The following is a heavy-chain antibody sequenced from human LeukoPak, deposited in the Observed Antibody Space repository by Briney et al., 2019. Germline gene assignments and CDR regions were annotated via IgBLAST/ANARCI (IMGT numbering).Heavy chain of an antibody. CDR3: AKIIQPGVGGFDY. Sequence: PGGSLRLSCAASGFTFSNYAMSWVRQAPGKGLEWVSLISGSGGSTYYADSVKGRFTISRDNSKNTLYLQMNSLRAEDTALYYCAKIIQPGVGGFDYWGQGTLVTVSS. CDR1: GFTFSNYA. V-gene: IGHV3-23*01. J-gene: IGHJ4*02. D-gene: IGHD1-1*01. CDR2: ISGSGGST.